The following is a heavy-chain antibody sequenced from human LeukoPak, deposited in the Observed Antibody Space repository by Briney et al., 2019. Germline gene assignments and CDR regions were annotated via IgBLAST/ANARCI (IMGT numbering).Heavy chain of an antibody. V-gene: IGHV4-59*08. D-gene: IGHD2-2*01. J-gene: IGHJ5*02. CDR2: IYYSGST. CDR1: GGSISSYY. Sequence: SETLSLTCTVSGGSISSYYWSWIRQPPGKELEWIGYIYYSGSTNYNPSLKSRVTISVDTSKNQFSLKLSSVTAADTAVYYCARGTPAASVASNWFDPWGQGTLVTVSS. CDR3: ARGTPAASVASNWFDP.